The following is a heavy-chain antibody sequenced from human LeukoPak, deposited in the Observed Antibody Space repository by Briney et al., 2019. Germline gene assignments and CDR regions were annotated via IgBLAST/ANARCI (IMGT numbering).Heavy chain of an antibody. CDR3: ARNRRDSSSTAGTAIDP. V-gene: IGHV1-18*01. J-gene: IGHJ5*02. Sequence: ASVKVSCKASGYTFTSYGISWVRQAPGQGLEWMGWISAYNGNTNYAQKLQGRVTMTTDTSTSTAYMELRSLRSDDTAVYYCARNRRDSSSTAGTAIDPWGQGTLVTVSS. CDR1: GYTFTSYG. D-gene: IGHD6-13*01. CDR2: ISAYNGNT.